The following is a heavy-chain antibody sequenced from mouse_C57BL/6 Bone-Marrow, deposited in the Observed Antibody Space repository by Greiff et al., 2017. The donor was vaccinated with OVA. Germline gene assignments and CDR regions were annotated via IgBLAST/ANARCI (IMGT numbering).Heavy chain of an antibody. J-gene: IGHJ3*01. V-gene: IGHV14-4*01. Sequence: VQLKESGAELVRPGASVKLSCTASGFNIKDDYMHWVKQRPEQGLEWIGWLDPENGDTEYASKFQGKATITADTSSNTAYLQLNSLTSEDTAVYYCVNWCAYWGQGTLVTVSA. CDR3: VNWCAY. CDR2: LDPENGDT. CDR1: GFNIKDDY.